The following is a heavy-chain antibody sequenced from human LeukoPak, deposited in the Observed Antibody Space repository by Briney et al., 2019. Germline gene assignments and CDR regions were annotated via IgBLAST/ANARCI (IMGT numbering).Heavy chain of an antibody. CDR1: GGAISSSSYS. Sequence: SETLSLTCTVSGGAISSSSYSWGWIRQPPGKGLEWIGSIYYSGSTSYNPSPKSRVTISVDTSKNQFSLKLSSVTAADTAVYYCARRYSSSSPLDYWGQGTLVTVSS. CDR2: IYYSGST. V-gene: IGHV4-39*01. D-gene: IGHD6-6*01. CDR3: ARRYSSSSPLDY. J-gene: IGHJ4*02.